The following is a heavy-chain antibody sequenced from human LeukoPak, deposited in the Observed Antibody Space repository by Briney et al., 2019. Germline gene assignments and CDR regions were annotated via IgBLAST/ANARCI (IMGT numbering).Heavy chain of an antibody. Sequence: GASVKVSCKASGGTLTSHGISWVRQAPGQGLDWRGRIIPIRNTVNYAQKFQGRLTITAETSTSTAYMDLSSLKSEDTAVYYCATDRAEQQGVQLYYYFGMDVWGQGTTVTVSS. J-gene: IGHJ6*02. V-gene: IGHV1-69*04. CDR1: GGTLTSHG. CDR3: ATDRAEQQGVQLYYYFGMDV. CDR2: IIPIRNTV. D-gene: IGHD6-13*01.